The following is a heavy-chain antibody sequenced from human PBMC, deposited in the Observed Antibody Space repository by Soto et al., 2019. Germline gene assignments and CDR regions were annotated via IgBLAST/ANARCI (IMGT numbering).Heavy chain of an antibody. Sequence: QVHLVQSGAEVKKPGASVKVSCKASGYSLTSYYMHWVRQAPGQGLEWMGITNPGDGSTRYAQKFKGRVTMTSDTSTSTVYMEMISLTSEDTGVYYCARSYVTSRPIDYWGQGTLVTVSS. CDR1: GYSLTSYY. CDR3: ARSYVTSRPIDY. J-gene: IGHJ4*02. V-gene: IGHV1-46*01. D-gene: IGHD3-10*02. CDR2: TNPGDGST.